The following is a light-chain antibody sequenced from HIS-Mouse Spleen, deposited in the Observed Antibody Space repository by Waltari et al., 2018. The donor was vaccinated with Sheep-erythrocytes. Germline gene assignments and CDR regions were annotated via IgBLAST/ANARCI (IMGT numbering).Light chain of an antibody. CDR2: QDS. CDR3: QACDSSTVV. CDR1: KLGDKY. V-gene: IGLV3-1*01. Sequence: SYELTQPPSVSVSPGQTASITCSGDKLGDKYACWYHQKPGQSPGLVIYQDSKRPSGIPELVSGSTSGNTATLTIGGTQAMDEADYYCQACDSSTVVFGGGTKLTVL. J-gene: IGLJ2*01.